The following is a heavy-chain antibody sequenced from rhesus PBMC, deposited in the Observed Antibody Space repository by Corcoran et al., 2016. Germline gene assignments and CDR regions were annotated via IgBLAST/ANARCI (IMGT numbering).Heavy chain of an antibody. Sequence: EVQLVESGGGLVQPGGSLRLSCAASGSTFSDYYMSWVRQAPGKGLEWVSSISSASSYIYSADTVKGRFTISRDNAKNSLSLKMNSLKTEDTAVYYCTREREYCTGSDQCAFDFWGQGLRVTVSS. CDR3: TREREYCTGSDQCAFDF. J-gene: IGHJ3*01. CDR2: ISSASSYI. V-gene: IGHV3S16*01. D-gene: IGHD2-21*01. CDR1: GSTFSDYY.